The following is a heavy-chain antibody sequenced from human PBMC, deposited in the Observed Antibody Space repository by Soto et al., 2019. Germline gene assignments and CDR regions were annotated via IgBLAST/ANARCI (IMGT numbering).Heavy chain of an antibody. V-gene: IGHV3-23*01. CDR2: ISGSGGST. CDR3: ANAGFGGPYYFDY. CDR1: GLTFSSYA. J-gene: IGHJ4*02. Sequence: EVQLLESGGGLVQPGGSLRLSCAASGLTFSSYAMSWVRQAPGKGLEWVSAISGSGGSTYYADSVKGRFTISRDNSKNTLYLQMNSLRAEDTAVYYCANAGFGGPYYFDYWGQGTLVTVSS. D-gene: IGHD3-10*01.